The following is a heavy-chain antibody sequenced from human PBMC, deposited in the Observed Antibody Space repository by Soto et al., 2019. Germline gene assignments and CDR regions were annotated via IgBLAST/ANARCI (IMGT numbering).Heavy chain of an antibody. CDR2: ISAYNGNT. J-gene: IGHJ6*03. V-gene: IGHV1-18*01. D-gene: IGHD2-2*01. CDR3: ARDYGGVPAANYYYYMDV. Sequence: ASVKGSCKASGYTFTRDGISWVRQAPGQGLEWMGWISAYNGNTNYAQKLQGRVTMTTDTSTSTAYMELRSLRSDDTAVYYCARDYGGVPAANYYYYMDVWGKGTTVTVSS. CDR1: GYTFTRDG.